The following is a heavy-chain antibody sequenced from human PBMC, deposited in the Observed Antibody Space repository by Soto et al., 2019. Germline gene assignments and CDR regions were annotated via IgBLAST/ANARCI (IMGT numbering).Heavy chain of an antibody. V-gene: IGHV1-2*02. CDR2: INPNSGGT. D-gene: IGHD3-3*01. CDR1: GYTFTGYY. CDR3: ARVRDWFDP. Sequence: ASVKVSCKASGYTFTGYYMHWVRQAPGQGLEWMGWINPNSGGTNYAQKFQGRVTMTRDTSISTAYMELTSVTAADTAVYYCARVRDWFDPWGQGTLVTVSS. J-gene: IGHJ5*02.